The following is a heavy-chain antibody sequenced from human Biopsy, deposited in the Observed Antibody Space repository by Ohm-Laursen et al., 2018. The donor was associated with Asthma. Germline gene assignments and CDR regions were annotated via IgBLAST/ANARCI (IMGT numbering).Heavy chain of an antibody. D-gene: IGHD3-9*01. J-gene: IGHJ3*01. V-gene: IGHV1-3*04. CDR3: ARTCYDFLTGQVKDVFGV. CDR2: VNTGNGDT. Sequence: ASVKVSCKASGYNFISFAIHWVRQAPGQRLEWMGWVNTGNGDTKYSQKFQGRVTITRDTSASTAYMELRSLRSEDTATYYCARTCYDFLTGQVKDVFGVWGQETMVTVSS. CDR1: GYNFISFA.